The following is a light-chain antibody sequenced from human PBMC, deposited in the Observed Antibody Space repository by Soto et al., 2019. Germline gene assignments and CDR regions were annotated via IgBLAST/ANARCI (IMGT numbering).Light chain of an antibody. V-gene: IGKV1-39*01. CDR3: QQSYSHPT. CDR1: QSIDIY. Sequence: QLTQSPSSLSASVGDRVTITCRASQSIDIYLHWYQQKPGKAPKLLIYSASSSQRGVPSRFSGSGSGTDLTLTISSLQPEDSATYYCQQSYSHPTFGQGTRWIS. CDR2: SAS. J-gene: IGKJ1*01.